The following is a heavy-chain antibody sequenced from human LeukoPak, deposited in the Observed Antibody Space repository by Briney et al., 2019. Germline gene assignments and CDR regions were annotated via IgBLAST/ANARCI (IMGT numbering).Heavy chain of an antibody. CDR2: MRYDATKE. CDR3: ARSVMMYASTYYFHY. V-gene: IGHV3-30*02. D-gene: IGHD2-8*01. CDR1: GFTFSNFG. Sequence: GGSLRLSCAASGFTFSNFGIHWVRQAPGKGLEWVAFMRYDATKEYYADSVKGRFTVSRDDSKNTVFLQINSLRADDTSVYYCARSVMMYASTYYFHYWGQGTLVTVSS. J-gene: IGHJ4*02.